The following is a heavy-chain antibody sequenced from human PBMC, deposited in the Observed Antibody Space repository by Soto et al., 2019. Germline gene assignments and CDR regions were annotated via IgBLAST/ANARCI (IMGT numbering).Heavy chain of an antibody. D-gene: IGHD6-13*01. J-gene: IGHJ5*02. V-gene: IGHV4-39*01. CDR1: GGSIRSSTYY. CDR3: ANRLSLESSSWFHNWFDP. CDR2: MYYTGST. Sequence: PSETLSLTCTVSGGSIRSSTYYWGWIRQPPGKGLEWIGSMYYTGSTYYNPSLKSRVTISVDTSKNQFSLKLSSVTAADTAVYYCANRLSLESSSWFHNWFDPWGQGTLVTVSS.